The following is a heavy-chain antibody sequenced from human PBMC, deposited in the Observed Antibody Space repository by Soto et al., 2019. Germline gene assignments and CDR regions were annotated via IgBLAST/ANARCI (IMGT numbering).Heavy chain of an antibody. Sequence: SETLSLTCAVYGGSFSGYYWSWIRQPPGKGLEWIGEINHSGSTNYNPSLKSRVTISVDTSKNQFSLKLSSVTAADTAVYYCATRRLGIAAAGIDYWGQGTLVTVSS. CDR3: ATRRLGIAAAGIDY. J-gene: IGHJ4*02. V-gene: IGHV4-34*01. D-gene: IGHD6-13*01. CDR2: INHSGST. CDR1: GGSFSGYY.